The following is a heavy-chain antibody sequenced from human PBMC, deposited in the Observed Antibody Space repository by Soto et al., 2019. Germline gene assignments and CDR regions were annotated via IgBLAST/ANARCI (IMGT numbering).Heavy chain of an antibody. Sequence: SETLSLTCAVSGGPISSAYWWSWGRQSPGKGLEWIGEVFHTGSTNYNPSLKSRVTISIDKSKNQFSLSLTSVTAADTAVYFCARGGVGTTPLDFWGQGTLVT. J-gene: IGHJ4*02. V-gene: IGHV4-4*02. CDR2: VFHTGST. D-gene: IGHD1-1*01. CDR1: GGPISSAYW. CDR3: ARGGVGTTPLDF.